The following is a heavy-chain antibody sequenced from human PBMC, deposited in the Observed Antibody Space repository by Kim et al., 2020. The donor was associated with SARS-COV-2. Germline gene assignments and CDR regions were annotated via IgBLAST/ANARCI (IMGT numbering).Heavy chain of an antibody. CDR1: GQSITDTSSF. V-gene: IGHV4-39*01. J-gene: IGHJ1*01. CDR3: ARHARLLSTFGL. Sequence: SETLSLTCSVSGQSITDTSSFWGWVRQAPGAGLEWIATVSYQFYTYYNPSLKSRVAVSVDMSTNQFSLRLHSLSASDAAVYFCARHARLLSTFGLWGQGTLVAFSS. D-gene: IGHD3-16*01. CDR2: VSYQFYT.